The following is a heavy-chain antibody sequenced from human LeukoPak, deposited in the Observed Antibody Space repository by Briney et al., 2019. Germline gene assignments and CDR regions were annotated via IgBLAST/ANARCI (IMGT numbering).Heavy chain of an antibody. CDR3: ATKVPRYYDSSGYWGELDY. D-gene: IGHD3-22*01. Sequence: GASVKVSCKVSGYTLAELSMHWVRQAPGKGLEWMGGFDPEDGETIYAQKFQGRVTMTEDTSTDTAYMELSSLRSEDTAVYYCATKVPRYYDSSGYWGELDYWGQGTLVTVSS. CDR2: FDPEDGET. V-gene: IGHV1-24*01. J-gene: IGHJ4*02. CDR1: GYTLAELS.